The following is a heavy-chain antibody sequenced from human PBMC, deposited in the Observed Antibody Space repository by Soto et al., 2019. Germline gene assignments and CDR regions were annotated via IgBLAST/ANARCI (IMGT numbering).Heavy chain of an antibody. Sequence: QVQLQESGPGLVKPSQTLSLTCNVSGGSISRGDYYWSWLRQPPGKGLEWIGYIYYRAMPYYNPYLKSRVSISVDTSKNQFSLKMTSVTAADTAVYYCARGPALLFYYFDYWGQGTPVTVSS. CDR3: ARGPALLFYYFDY. V-gene: IGHV4-30-4*01. CDR1: GGSISRGDYY. D-gene: IGHD2-2*01. CDR2: IYYRAMP. J-gene: IGHJ4*02.